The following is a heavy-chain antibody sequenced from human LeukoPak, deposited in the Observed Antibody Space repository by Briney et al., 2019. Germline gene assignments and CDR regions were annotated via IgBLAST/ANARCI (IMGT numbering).Heavy chain of an antibody. V-gene: IGHV5-51*01. CDR3: ARSQDSSGYYYGSMGY. J-gene: IGHJ4*02. Sequence: GESLKISCKGSGSSFTSYWIGWVRQMPGKGLEWMGIIYPGDSDTRYSPSFQGQVTISADKSISTAYLQWSSLKASDTAMYYCARSQDSSGYYYGSMGYWGQGTLVTVSS. CDR2: IYPGDSDT. D-gene: IGHD3-22*01. CDR1: GSSFTSYW.